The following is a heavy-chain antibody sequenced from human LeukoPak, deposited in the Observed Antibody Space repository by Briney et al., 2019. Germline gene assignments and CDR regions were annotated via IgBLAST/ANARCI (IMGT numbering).Heavy chain of an antibody. CDR1: GASISSYY. J-gene: IGHJ4*02. CDR3: ARAVGGYFDY. D-gene: IGHD1-26*01. CDR2: IYYSGST. V-gene: IGHV4-59*01. Sequence: SETLSLTCTVSGASISSYYWSWIRQLPGKGLEWIGYIYYSGSTNYNPSLKSRVTISVDTSKNQFSLKLSSVTAADTAVYYCARAVGGYFDYWGQGTLVTVSS.